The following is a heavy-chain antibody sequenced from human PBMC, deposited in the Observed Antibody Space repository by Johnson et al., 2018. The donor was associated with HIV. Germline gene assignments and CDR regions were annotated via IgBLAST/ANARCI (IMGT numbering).Heavy chain of an antibody. J-gene: IGHJ3*02. V-gene: IGHV3-74*01. D-gene: IGHD3-10*01. CDR2: INSDGSST. Sequence: VQLVESGGGVVQPGGSLRLSCAASGFTFSSYWMHWVRQAPGKGLVWVSRINSDGSSTNYADSVKGRFTISRDNAKNTLYLQMNSLRAEDTALYYCAKDKGSPGRAFDIWGQGTMVSVSS. CDR3: AKDKGSPGRAFDI. CDR1: GFTFSSYW.